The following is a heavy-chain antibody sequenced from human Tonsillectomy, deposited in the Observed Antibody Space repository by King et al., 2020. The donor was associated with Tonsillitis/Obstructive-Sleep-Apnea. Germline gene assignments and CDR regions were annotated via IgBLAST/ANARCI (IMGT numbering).Heavy chain of an antibody. J-gene: IGHJ4*02. V-gene: IGHV3-30*18. CDR2: ISSDASNE. D-gene: IGHD3-22*01. CDR1: GFTFSSYG. CDR3: AKDEGEGYYDSSGAFDY. Sequence: VQLVESGGGVVQPGRSLRLSCAASGFTFSSYGMHWVRQAQGKGLEWVAVISSDASNEYYADSVKGRSTISRDNSKNTLSLQMNSLRAEDTAIYYCAKDEGEGYYDSSGAFDYWGQGTLVTVSS.